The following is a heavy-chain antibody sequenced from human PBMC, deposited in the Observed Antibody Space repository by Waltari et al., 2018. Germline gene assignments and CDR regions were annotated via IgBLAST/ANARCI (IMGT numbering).Heavy chain of an antibody. Sequence: WCWIRQPPGKGLEWIGYIYYSGSTNYNPSLKSRVTISVGTSKNQFSLKLSSVTAADTAVYYCAGGYSSGWYAAFDIWGQGTMVTVSS. D-gene: IGHD6-19*01. V-gene: IGHV4-59*01. J-gene: IGHJ3*02. CDR2: IYYSGST. CDR3: AGGYSSGWYAAFDI.